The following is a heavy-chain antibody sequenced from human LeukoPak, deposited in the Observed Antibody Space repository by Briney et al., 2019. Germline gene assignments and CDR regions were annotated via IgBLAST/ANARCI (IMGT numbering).Heavy chain of an antibody. CDR2: ISSSSSYI. V-gene: IGHV3-21*01. D-gene: IGHD6-19*01. Sequence: GGCLRLSCAASGFTFSSYSMNCVRQAPGKGLEWVSFISSSSSYIYYADAERGRFTISRDNDKNSLYQQMNSRRAEDTAVYYCESMWAVAGKVYWGQGTLVTVSS. CDR1: GFTFSSYS. CDR3: ESMWAVAGKVY. J-gene: IGHJ4*02.